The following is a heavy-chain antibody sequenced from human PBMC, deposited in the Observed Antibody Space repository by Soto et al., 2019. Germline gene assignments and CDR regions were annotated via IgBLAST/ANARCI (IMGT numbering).Heavy chain of an antibody. CDR1: GLNFDDFA. J-gene: IGHJ4*01. Sequence: GGSLRLSCVGTGLNFDDFAMHWVRQAPGKGLEWVSGITWNSRVLAYADSVKGRFTISRDNARNSLYLQMDSLRDEDTALYYCAKGRYDFWSPYYFDSWGQGTLVTVPS. CDR2: ITWNSRVL. CDR3: AKGRYDFWSPYYFDS. D-gene: IGHD3-3*01. V-gene: IGHV3-9*01.